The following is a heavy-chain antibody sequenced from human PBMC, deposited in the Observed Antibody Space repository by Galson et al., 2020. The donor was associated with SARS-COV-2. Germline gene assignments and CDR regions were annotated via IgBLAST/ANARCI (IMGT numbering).Heavy chain of an antibody. CDR1: GFTFDDYA. Sequence: TGGSLRLSCAASGFTFDDYAMHWVRQAPGKGLEWVSLISGDGGSTYYADSVKGRFTISRDNSKNSLYLQMNSLRTEDTALYYCAKGVRDGYTDGGDYWGQGTLVTVSS. V-gene: IGHV3-43*02. CDR3: AKGVRDGYTDGGDY. CDR2: ISGDGGST. J-gene: IGHJ4*02. D-gene: IGHD5-12*01.